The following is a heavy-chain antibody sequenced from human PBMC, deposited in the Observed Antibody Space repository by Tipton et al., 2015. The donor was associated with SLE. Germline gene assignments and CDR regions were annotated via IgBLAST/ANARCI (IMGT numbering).Heavy chain of an antibody. CDR2: IYYSGST. CDR1: GGSISSSSYY. Sequence: TLSLTCTVSGGSISSSSYYWGWIRQPPGKGLAWIGSIYYSGSTYYNPSLKSRVTISVDTSKNQFSLKLSSVTAADTAVYYCARYIAAAGTDYWGQGTLVTASS. J-gene: IGHJ4*02. D-gene: IGHD6-13*01. CDR3: ARYIAAAGTDY. V-gene: IGHV4-39*01.